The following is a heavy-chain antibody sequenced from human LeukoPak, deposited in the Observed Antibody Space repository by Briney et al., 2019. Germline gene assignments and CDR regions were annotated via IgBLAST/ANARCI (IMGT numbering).Heavy chain of an antibody. J-gene: IGHJ6*02. D-gene: IGHD1-26*01. CDR2: INTNTGNP. CDR3: ARDLRSSNRRQSIVGADRPSYYYYGMDV. Sequence: GASVKVSGKASGYTFTSYAMNWVRQAPGQGLEWMGWINTNTGNPTYAQGFTGRFVFSLDTSVSTAYLQISSLKAEDTAVYYCARDLRSSNRRQSIVGADRPSYYYYGMDVWGQGTTVTVSS. CDR1: GYTFTSYA. V-gene: IGHV7-4-1*02.